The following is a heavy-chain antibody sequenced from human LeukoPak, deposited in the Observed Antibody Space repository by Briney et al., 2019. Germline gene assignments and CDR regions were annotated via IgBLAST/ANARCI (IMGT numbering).Heavy chain of an antibody. Sequence: GGSLRLSCAASGFTFSNYWTSWVRQAPGKGLEWVANIKFDGSEKFYVDSVKGRFTISRDNSKNTLYLQMNSLRAEDTAVYYCAKDQQSIYGSGSYFGYWGQGTLVTVSS. CDR1: GFTFSNYW. J-gene: IGHJ4*02. CDR3: AKDQQSIYGSGSYFGY. CDR2: IKFDGSEK. D-gene: IGHD3-10*01. V-gene: IGHV3-7*03.